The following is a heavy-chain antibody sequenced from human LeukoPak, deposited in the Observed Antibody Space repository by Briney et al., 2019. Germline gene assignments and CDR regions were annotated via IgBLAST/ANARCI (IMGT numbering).Heavy chain of an antibody. V-gene: IGHV4-34*01. CDR3: ARAVAGAVFDY. CDR1: GGSFSGYY. Sequence: SGTLSLTCAVYGGSFSGYYWSWIRQPPGKGLEWIGEINHSGSTNYNPSLKSRVTISVDTSKNQFSLKLSSVTAADTAVYYCARAVAGAVFDYWGQGTLVTVSS. D-gene: IGHD6-19*01. J-gene: IGHJ4*02. CDR2: INHSGST.